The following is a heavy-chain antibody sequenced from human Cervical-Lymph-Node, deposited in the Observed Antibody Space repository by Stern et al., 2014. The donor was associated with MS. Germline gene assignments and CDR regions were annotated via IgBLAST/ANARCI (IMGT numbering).Heavy chain of an antibody. V-gene: IGHV1-69*01. CDR2: IIPIFGTA. CDR3: ARGDIAAAGTPFDY. Sequence: VQLVESGAEVKKPGSSVKVSCKASGGTFSSYAISWVRQAPGQGLEWMGGIIPIFGTANYAQKFQGRVTITADESTSTAYMELSSLRSEDTALYYCARGDIAAAGTPFDYWGQGTLVTVSS. D-gene: IGHD6-13*01. J-gene: IGHJ4*02. CDR1: GGTFSSYA.